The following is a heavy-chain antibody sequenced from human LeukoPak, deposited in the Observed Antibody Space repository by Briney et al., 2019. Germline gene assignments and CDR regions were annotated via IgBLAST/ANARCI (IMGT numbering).Heavy chain of an antibody. D-gene: IGHD3-9*01. Sequence: GASLRLSCAAYGFTFSNYAMSWVRQAPGKGLEWVSAITGSGGNTYYADSVKGRFTISRDNSKNTLYLQMISLRAEATPVYYCPQWGDFDFLTGYYAPDFCGHGTLVTASS. V-gene: IGHV3-23*01. CDR3: PQWGDFDFLTGYYAPDF. CDR2: ITGSGGNT. J-gene: IGHJ5*01. CDR1: GFTFSNYA.